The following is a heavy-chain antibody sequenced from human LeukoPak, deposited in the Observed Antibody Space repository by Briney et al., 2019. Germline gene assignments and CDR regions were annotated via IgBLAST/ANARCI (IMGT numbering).Heavy chain of an antibody. Sequence: PSETLSLTCTVSGGSISSRPYYWGWIRQPPGKGLEWVGSIYYSGSTYYNPSLQSRVSISVDTSKTQFSLQLSSVTAADTAVYYCARLVGAATDPFDYWGQGTLVTVSS. CDR1: GGSISSRPYY. CDR3: ARLVGAATDPFDY. D-gene: IGHD2-15*01. V-gene: IGHV4-39*01. J-gene: IGHJ4*02. CDR2: IYYSGST.